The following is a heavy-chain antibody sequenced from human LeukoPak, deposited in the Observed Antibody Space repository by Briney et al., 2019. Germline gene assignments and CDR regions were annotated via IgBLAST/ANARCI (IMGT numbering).Heavy chain of an antibody. J-gene: IGHJ3*02. CDR2: IKQDGSEK. CDR3: ARDSISRGAFDI. D-gene: IGHD3-3*01. CDR1: GFTFSSYW. Sequence: PGGSLRLSCAASGFTFSSYWVSWVRQAPGKGLEWVANIKQDGSEKYYVDSVKGRFTISRDNAKNSLYLQMNSLRAEDTAVYYCARDSISRGAFDIWGQGTMVTVSS. V-gene: IGHV3-7*01.